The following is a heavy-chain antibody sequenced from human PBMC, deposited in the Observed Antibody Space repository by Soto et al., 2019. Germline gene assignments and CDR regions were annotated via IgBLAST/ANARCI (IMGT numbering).Heavy chain of an antibody. CDR1: GGSISSYY. CDR3: ARDGPHADINRYYGMDV. CDR2: IYYSGST. V-gene: IGHV4-59*12. D-gene: IGHD3-9*01. Sequence: SETLSLTCTVSGGSISSYYWSWIRQPPGKGLEWIGYIYYSGSTNYNPSLKSRVTISVDRSKNQFSLKLSSVTAADTAVYYCARDGPHADINRYYGMDVWGQGTTVTVS. J-gene: IGHJ6*02.